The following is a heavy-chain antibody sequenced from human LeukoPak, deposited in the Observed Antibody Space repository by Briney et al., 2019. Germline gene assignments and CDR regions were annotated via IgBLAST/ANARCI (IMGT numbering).Heavy chain of an antibody. CDR3: AKDGYYDSSGYYYYYYGMDV. CDR2: ISGSGGST. CDR1: GFTFNSYA. D-gene: IGHD3-22*01. Sequence: PGGSLRLSCAASGFTFNSYAMSWVRQAPGKGLEWVSAISGSGGSTYYADSVKGRFTISRDNSKNTLYLQMNSLRAEDTAVYYCAKDGYYDSSGYYYYYYGMDVWGQGTTVTVSS. V-gene: IGHV3-23*01. J-gene: IGHJ6*02.